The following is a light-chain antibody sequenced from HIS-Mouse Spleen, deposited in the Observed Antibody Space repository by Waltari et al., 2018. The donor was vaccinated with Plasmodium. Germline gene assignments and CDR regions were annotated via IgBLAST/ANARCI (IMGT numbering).Light chain of an antibody. CDR1: QSVSSN. Sequence: ELVMTQSPPTLLLSPGEGAPLSCRPSQSVSSNLAWYQQKPGQAPRLLIYGASTRATGIPARFSGSGSGTEFTLTISSLQSEDFAVYYCQQYNNWSFTFGPGTKVDIK. J-gene: IGKJ3*01. CDR2: GAS. V-gene: IGKV3-15*01. CDR3: QQYNNWSFT.